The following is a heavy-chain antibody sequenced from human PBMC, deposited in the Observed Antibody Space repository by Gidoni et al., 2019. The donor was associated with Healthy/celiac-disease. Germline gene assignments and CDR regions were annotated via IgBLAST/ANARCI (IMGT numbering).Heavy chain of an antibody. Sequence: QVQLVESGGGVVQPGRSLRLSCAASGFTFSSYARHWVRQAPGKGLEWVAVISYDGSNKYYADSVKGRFTISRDNSKNTLYLQMNSLRAEDTAVYYCARVKLWSVAGTGMGAFDIWGQGTMVTVSS. J-gene: IGHJ3*02. CDR3: ARVKLWSVAGTGMGAFDI. CDR1: GFTFSSYA. D-gene: IGHD6-19*01. V-gene: IGHV3-30*04. CDR2: ISYDGSNK.